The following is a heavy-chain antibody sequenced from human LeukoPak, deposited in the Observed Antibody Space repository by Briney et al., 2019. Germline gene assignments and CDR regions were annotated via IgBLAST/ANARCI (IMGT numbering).Heavy chain of an antibody. CDR2: ISWNSGSI. Sequence: PGRSLRLSCAASGFTFDDYAMHWVRQAPGKGLEWASGISWNSGSIGYADSVKGRFTISRDNAKNSLYLQMNSLRAEDTALYYCAKDITIVGASGPFDYWGQGTLVTVSS. CDR3: AKDITIVGASGPFDY. CDR1: GFTFDDYA. V-gene: IGHV3-9*01. J-gene: IGHJ4*02. D-gene: IGHD1-26*01.